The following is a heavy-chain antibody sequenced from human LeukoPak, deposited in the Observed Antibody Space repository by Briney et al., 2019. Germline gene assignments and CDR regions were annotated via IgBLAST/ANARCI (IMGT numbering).Heavy chain of an antibody. CDR3: ARGVRFLEWLYGMDV. D-gene: IGHD3-3*01. J-gene: IGHJ6*02. CDR1: GGTFSSYA. CDR2: IIPIFGTA. Sequence: ASVKVSCKASGGTFSSYAISWVRQAPGQGLEWMGGIIPIFGTANYAQKFQGRVTITADESTSTAYMELSSLRSEDTAVYYCARGVRFLEWLYGMDVWGQGTTVTVSS. V-gene: IGHV1-69*13.